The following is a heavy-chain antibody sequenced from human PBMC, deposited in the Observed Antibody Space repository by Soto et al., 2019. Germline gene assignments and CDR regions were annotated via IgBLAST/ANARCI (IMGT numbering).Heavy chain of an antibody. CDR1: GGPSSSSIYY. Sequence: SETLSLTCTGSGGPSSSSIYYWVWIRQPPGKGLEWIGSIYYSGSTYYNPSLKSRVTISVDTSKNQFSLKLSSVTAADTAVYYCATNYAYYYYYGMDVWGQGTTVTVSS. J-gene: IGHJ6*02. V-gene: IGHV4-39*01. D-gene: IGHD4-4*01. CDR3: ATNYAYYYYYGMDV. CDR2: IYYSGST.